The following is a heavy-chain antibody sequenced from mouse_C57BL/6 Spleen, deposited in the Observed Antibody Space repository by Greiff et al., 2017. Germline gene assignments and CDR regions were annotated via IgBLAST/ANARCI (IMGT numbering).Heavy chain of an antibody. V-gene: IGHV1-64*01. CDR3: ACARGYGNYFWFAY. D-gene: IGHD2-1*01. J-gene: IGHJ3*01. CDR1: GYTFTSYW. CDR2: IHPNSGST. Sequence: QVQLQQPGAELVKPGASVKLSCKASGYTFTSYWMHWVKQRPGQGLAWIGMIHPNSGSTNYNEKFKSKATLTVDKSSSTAYMQLSSLTSEDSAVYYCACARGYGNYFWFAYWGQGTLVTVSA.